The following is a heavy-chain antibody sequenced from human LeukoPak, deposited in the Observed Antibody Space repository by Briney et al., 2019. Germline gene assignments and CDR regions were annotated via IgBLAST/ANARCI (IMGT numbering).Heavy chain of an antibody. J-gene: IGHJ4*02. V-gene: IGHV4-59*08. Sequence: PSETLSLTCTVSGGSISSYYWSWIRQPPGKGLEWIGYIYYSGSTNYNPSLKSRVTISVDTFKNQFSLKLTSVTAADTAVYYCASHYYDSRGYLYYFDYWGQGTLVTVSS. CDR1: GGSISSYY. CDR2: IYYSGST. D-gene: IGHD3-22*01. CDR3: ASHYYDSRGYLYYFDY.